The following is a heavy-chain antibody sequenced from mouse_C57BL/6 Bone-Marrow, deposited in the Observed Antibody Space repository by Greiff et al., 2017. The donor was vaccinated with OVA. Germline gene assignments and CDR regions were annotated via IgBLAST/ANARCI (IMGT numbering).Heavy chain of an antibody. CDR3: ARHGLGLYYFDY. V-gene: IGHV5-6*01. Sequence: EVQGVESGGDLVKPGGSLKLSCAASGFTFSSYGMSWVRQTPDKRLEWVATISSGGSYTYYPDRVKGRFTISRDNAKNTLYLQMSSLKSEDTAMYYCARHGLGLYYFDYWGQGTTLTVSS. J-gene: IGHJ2*01. CDR2: ISSGGSYT. D-gene: IGHD3-3*01. CDR1: GFTFSSYG.